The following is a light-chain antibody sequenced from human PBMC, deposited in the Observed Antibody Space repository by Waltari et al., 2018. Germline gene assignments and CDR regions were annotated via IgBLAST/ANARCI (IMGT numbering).Light chain of an antibody. CDR2: EVS. CDR1: ISDVGNYNL. CDR3: CSYARYTSLV. Sequence: QSDLTQPASVSGSPGQSITISCTGTISDVGNYNLVSWYQHHPGKAPKLILYEVSERPSGVSNRFSGSKSGNTASLTISGLQAEDEADYYCCSYARYTSLVFGGGTRLTVL. J-gene: IGLJ3*02. V-gene: IGLV2-23*02.